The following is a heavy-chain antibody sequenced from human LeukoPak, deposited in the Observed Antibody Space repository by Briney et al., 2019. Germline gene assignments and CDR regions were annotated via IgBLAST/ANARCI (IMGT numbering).Heavy chain of an antibody. V-gene: IGHV3-30*02. D-gene: IGHD2-15*01. J-gene: IGHJ4*02. CDR3: AKGGRYCSGGNCYFFDY. CDR2: IRYDGSNK. Sequence: GGSLRLSCAASGFTFSSYGMHWVRQAPGKGLEWVAFIRYDGSNKYYADSVKDRFTISRDNSKTTLYLQMNSLRADDTAVYYCAKGGRYCSGGNCYFFDYWGQGTLVTVSS. CDR1: GFTFSSYG.